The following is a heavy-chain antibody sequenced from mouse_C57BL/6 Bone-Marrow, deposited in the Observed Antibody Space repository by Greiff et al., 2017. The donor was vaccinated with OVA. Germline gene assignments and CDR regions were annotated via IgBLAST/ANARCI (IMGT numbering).Heavy chain of an antibody. Sequence: VQLQQSGPGLVAPSQSLSITCTVSGFSLTSYGVDWVRQPPGKGLEWLGVIWGGGSTNYNSALMSRLSISKDNSKSQVFLKMNSLQTDDTAMYYCAKHQRNYYGSSPWYFDYWGQGTTLTVSS. CDR3: AKHQRNYYGSSPWYFDY. CDR1: GFSLTSYG. V-gene: IGHV2-9*01. J-gene: IGHJ2*01. D-gene: IGHD1-1*01. CDR2: IWGGGST.